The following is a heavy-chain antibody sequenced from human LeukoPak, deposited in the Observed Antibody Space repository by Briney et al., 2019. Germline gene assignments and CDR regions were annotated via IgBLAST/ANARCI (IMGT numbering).Heavy chain of an antibody. CDR1: GFTFSSYW. CDR3: ARDFLNAIDI. D-gene: IGHD2/OR15-2a*01. J-gene: IGHJ3*02. CDR2: IYIDGTGI. Sequence: GGSLRLSCTASGFTFSSYWMLWVRQAPGKGLVWVSRIYIDGTGIDYADSVKGRFTISRDNAKNSLYLQMNSLRAEDTAVFYCARDFLNAIDIWGQGTMVTVSS. V-gene: IGHV3-74*01.